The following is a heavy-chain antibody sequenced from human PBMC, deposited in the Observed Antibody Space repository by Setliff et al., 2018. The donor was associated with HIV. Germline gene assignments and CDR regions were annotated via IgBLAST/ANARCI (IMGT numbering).Heavy chain of an antibody. CDR1: GGTFSSYA. CDR2: ITPIFGTA. CDR3: AIGGNGYNWVLVDAFDI. Sequence: SVKVSCKAPGGTFSSYAISWVRQAPGQGLEWMGGITPIFGTANYAQKFQGRVTITTDESTSTAYMELSSLRSEDTAVYYCAIGGNGYNWVLVDAFDIWGQGTMVTVSS. D-gene: IGHD5-12*01. J-gene: IGHJ3*02. V-gene: IGHV1-69*05.